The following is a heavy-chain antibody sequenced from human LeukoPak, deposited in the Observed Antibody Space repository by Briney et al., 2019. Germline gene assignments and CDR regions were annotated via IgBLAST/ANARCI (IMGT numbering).Heavy chain of an antibody. J-gene: IGHJ4*02. D-gene: IGHD2-2*02. CDR2: ISGSGGST. CDR1: GFTFSSYA. V-gene: IGHV3-23*01. Sequence: GGSLRLSCAASGFTFSSYAMSWVRQAPGKGLEWVSAISGSGGSTYYADSVKGRFTISRNNSKNTLYLQMNSLRAEDTAVYYCAKVGYCSSTSCYREIGYWGQGTLVTVSS. CDR3: AKVGYCSSTSCYREIGY.